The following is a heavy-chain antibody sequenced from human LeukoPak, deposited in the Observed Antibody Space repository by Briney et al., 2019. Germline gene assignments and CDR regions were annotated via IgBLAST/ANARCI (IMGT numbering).Heavy chain of an antibody. CDR3: ARASETYYYDSSGYGGSFQH. V-gene: IGHV1-18*01. CDR1: GYTFTSYG. J-gene: IGHJ1*01. D-gene: IGHD3-22*01. CDR2: VSAYNGNT. Sequence: ASVKVSCKASGYTFTSYGISWVRQAPGPGHEWMGWVSAYNGNTNYAQKLQGRVTMTTDTSTSTAYMELRSLRSDDTAVYYCARASETYYYDSSGYGGSFQHWGQGTLVTVSS.